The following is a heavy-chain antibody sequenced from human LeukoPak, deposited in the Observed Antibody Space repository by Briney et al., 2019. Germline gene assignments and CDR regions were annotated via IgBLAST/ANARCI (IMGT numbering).Heavy chain of an antibody. CDR3: ARVRLVGIYGSGSYRIFDY. Sequence: SETLSLTCAVYGGSFSGYYWSWIRQPPGKGLEWIGEINHSGSTNYNPSLKSRVTISVDTSKNQFSLKLSSVTAADTAVYYCARVRLVGIYGSGSYRIFDYWGQGTLVTVSS. V-gene: IGHV4-34*01. J-gene: IGHJ4*02. D-gene: IGHD3-10*01. CDR1: GGSFSGYY. CDR2: INHSGST.